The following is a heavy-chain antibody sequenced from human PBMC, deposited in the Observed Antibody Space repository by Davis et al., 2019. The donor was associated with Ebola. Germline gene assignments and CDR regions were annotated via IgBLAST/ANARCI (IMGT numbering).Heavy chain of an antibody. CDR2: VHPAGNT. J-gene: IGHJ3*02. CDR3: ARSPISGTYYSDASDI. Sequence: SETLSLTCVVSGGSLSGHYWSWFRQSPAKGLEWIGEVHPAGNTYYNPSLTSRASMSLESSVNQLSLQLTSVTAADTAVYYCARSPISGTYYSDASDIWGQGTTVTVSS. V-gene: IGHV4-34*01. CDR1: GGSLSGHY. D-gene: IGHD2-21*01.